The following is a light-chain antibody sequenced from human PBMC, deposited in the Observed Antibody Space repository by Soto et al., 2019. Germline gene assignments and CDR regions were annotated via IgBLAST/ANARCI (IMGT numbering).Light chain of an antibody. J-gene: IGKJ4*01. V-gene: IGKV3-15*01. Sequence: EIVMTQSPATLSVSPGERATLSCRASQSVSSNLAWYQQKPGQAPRLLIYGASTRATGIQARFSGGGSGTDFTLTIRRLEPEDFAVYYCMQYDTSPLTFGGGTKVDIK. CDR3: MQYDTSPLT. CDR2: GAS. CDR1: QSVSSN.